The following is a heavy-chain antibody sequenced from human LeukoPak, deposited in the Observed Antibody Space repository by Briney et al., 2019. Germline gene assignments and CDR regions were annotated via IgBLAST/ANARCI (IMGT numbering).Heavy chain of an antibody. CDR1: GVSISSYY. CDR2: IYYSGST. V-gene: IGHV4-59*08. Sequence: SETLSLTCTASGVSISSYYWSWIRQPPGKGLEWIGYIYYSGSTNYNPSLKSRVTISVDTSKNQFSLKLSSVTAADTAVYYCARGDWLAAAASDYWGQGTLVTVSS. CDR3: ARGDWLAAAASDY. J-gene: IGHJ4*02. D-gene: IGHD6-13*01.